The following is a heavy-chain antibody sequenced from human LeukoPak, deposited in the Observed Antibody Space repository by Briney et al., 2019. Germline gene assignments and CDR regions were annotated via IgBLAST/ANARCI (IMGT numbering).Heavy chain of an antibody. Sequence: GASVKVSCKASGYTFTGYGISWVRQAPGQGLEWMGWISAYSGNTYYAQKLQGRVTMATDTSTSTAYMELRSLRSDDTAVYYCARDGRVGYFQHWGQGTLVTVPS. V-gene: IGHV1-18*01. CDR1: GYTFTGYG. CDR2: ISAYSGNT. J-gene: IGHJ1*01. CDR3: ARDGRVGYFQH. D-gene: IGHD3-10*01.